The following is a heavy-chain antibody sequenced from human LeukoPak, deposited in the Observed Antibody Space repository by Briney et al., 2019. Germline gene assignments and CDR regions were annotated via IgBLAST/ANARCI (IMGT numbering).Heavy chain of an antibody. CDR2: IFPSGGEI. CDR3: ATYRQVLLPFES. Sequence: GSLRLSFAASGFTFSTFAMIWGRQPPGKGLGWVSSIFPSGGEIHYADSVRGRFTISRDNSKSTLSLQMNSLRAEDTAIYYCATYRQVLLPFESWGQGTLVTVSS. V-gene: IGHV3-23*01. CDR1: GFTFSTFA. D-gene: IGHD2-8*02. J-gene: IGHJ4*02.